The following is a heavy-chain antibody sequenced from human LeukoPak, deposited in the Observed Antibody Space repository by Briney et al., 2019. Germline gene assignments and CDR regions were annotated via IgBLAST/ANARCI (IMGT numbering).Heavy chain of an antibody. CDR1: GFTFSSYS. J-gene: IGHJ6*02. Sequence: GRSLRLSCAASGFTFSSYSMNWVRQAPGKGLEWVSSISSSSSYIYYADSVKGRFTISRDNAKNSLYLQMNSLRAEDTAVYYCARDRPVDTAMAYYYYGMDVWGQGTTVTVSS. V-gene: IGHV3-21*01. CDR3: ARDRPVDTAMAYYYYGMDV. CDR2: ISSSSSYI. D-gene: IGHD5-18*01.